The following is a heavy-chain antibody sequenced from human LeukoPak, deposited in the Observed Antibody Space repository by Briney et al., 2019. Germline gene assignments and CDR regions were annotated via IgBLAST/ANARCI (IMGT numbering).Heavy chain of an antibody. J-gene: IGHJ4*02. CDR3: ARRSYSYGTKPFDY. CDR2: INHSGST. Sequence: PSETLSLTCAVYGGSFSGYYWSWLRQPPGKGLEWIGEINHSGSTNYNPSLKSRVTISVDTSKNQFSLKLSSVTAADTAVYYCARRSYSYGTKPFDYWGQGTLVTVSS. CDR1: GGSFSGYY. V-gene: IGHV4-34*01. D-gene: IGHD5-18*01.